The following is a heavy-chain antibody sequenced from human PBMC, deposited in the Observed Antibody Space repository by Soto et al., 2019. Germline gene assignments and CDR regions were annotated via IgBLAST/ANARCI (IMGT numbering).Heavy chain of an antibody. CDR2: ISGSSSNI. Sequence: GGSLRLSCAASGFTFSSYAMSWVRQAPGKGLEWVSAISGSSSNIYYADSVKGRFTISRDNAKNSLYLQMNSLRAEDTAVYYCASRGITMVRGQTRFDPWGQGTLVTVSS. V-gene: IGHV3-21*01. J-gene: IGHJ5*02. D-gene: IGHD3-10*01. CDR1: GFTFSSYA. CDR3: ASRGITMVRGQTRFDP.